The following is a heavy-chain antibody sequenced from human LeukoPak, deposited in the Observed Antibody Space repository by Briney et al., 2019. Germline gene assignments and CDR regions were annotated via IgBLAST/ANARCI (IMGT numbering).Heavy chain of an antibody. CDR3: ARSAGYSSGWLG. CDR1: VSSFTSYW. Sequence: KLGEPLQFSCKASVSSFTSYWIGGVRQMPGKGLGWMGIIYPGDSATRYSPSFQGPVTISADKSISTAYLQWSSLKASDTAMYYCARSAGYSSGWLGWGQGTLVTVSS. V-gene: IGHV5-51*01. D-gene: IGHD6-19*01. J-gene: IGHJ4*02. CDR2: IYPGDSAT.